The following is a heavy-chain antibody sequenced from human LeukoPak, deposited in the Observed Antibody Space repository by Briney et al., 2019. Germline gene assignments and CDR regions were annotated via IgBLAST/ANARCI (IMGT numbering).Heavy chain of an antibody. CDR1: GFTFSNYV. Sequence: GGSLRLSCAASGFTFSNYVMSWVRQAPGKGLEWVSAISGSGGSTYYADSVKGRFTISRDNSKNTVYLQMNSLRAEDTAVYYCAKVPYSSSSGYFQHWGQGTLVTVSS. CDR3: AKVPYSSSSGYFQH. CDR2: ISGSGGST. V-gene: IGHV3-23*01. D-gene: IGHD6-6*01. J-gene: IGHJ1*01.